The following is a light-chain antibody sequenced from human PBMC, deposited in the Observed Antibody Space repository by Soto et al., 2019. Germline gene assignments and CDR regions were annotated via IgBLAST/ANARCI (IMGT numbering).Light chain of an antibody. V-gene: IGKV3-15*01. CDR1: QSVSSN. J-gene: IGKJ1*01. Sequence: EIVMTQSPATLSVSPGERATLSCRASQSVSSNLAWYQQKRGQARRLLIYGASTRATGIPARFSGSGSGTDFPLTISRLEPEDFAVYYCQERTGWPPWTFGQGTKVDIK. CDR2: GAS. CDR3: QERTGWPPWT.